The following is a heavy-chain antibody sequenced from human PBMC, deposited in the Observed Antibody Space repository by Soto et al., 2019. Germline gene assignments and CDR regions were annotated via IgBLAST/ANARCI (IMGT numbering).Heavy chain of an antibody. V-gene: IGHV5-51*01. J-gene: IGHJ2*01. CDR1: EYSFSSHW. Sequence: PGESLKISCKGSEYSFSSHWIAWVRQMPGKGLEWMGTIYPGDSDTRYSPSFEGRVSMSADESISTAYLQWGSLQASDTEIYYCARGDTYTSYWNIDLWGRGTLVTVSS. CDR3: ARGDTYTSYWNIDL. D-gene: IGHD4-4*01. CDR2: IYPGDSDT.